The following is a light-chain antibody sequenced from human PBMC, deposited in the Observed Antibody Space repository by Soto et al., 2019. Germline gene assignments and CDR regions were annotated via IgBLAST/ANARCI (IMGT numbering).Light chain of an antibody. V-gene: IGKV3-20*01. J-gene: IGKJ2*01. CDR1: QSFSSSY. CDR3: QQYGSSPPMYT. CDR2: GAS. Sequence: EIVLTHSPGTLSLSPGERATLSCRAIQSFSSSYLAWYQQKPGQAPRLLIYGASSRATGIPDRFSGSGSGTDFTLTISRLEPEDFAVYYCQQYGSSPPMYTFGQGTKVDIK.